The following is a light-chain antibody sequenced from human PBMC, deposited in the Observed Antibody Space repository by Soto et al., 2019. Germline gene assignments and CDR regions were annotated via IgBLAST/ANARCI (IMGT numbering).Light chain of an antibody. V-gene: IGKV1-8*01. CDR2: AAS. CDR1: QGISSY. Sequence: AIRMTQSPSSLSASTGDRVTITCRASQGISSYLAWYQQKPGKAPKLLIYAASTLQSGVPSRFSGSGSGTEFTLTISSLQPEDFATYYCQQLKSNLITFGQGTQREIK. J-gene: IGKJ5*01. CDR3: QQLKSNLIT.